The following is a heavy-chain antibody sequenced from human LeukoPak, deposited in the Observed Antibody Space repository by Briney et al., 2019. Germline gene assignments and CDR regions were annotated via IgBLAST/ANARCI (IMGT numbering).Heavy chain of an antibody. V-gene: IGHV4-34*01. CDR2: INHSGGT. D-gene: IGHD3-22*01. J-gene: IGHJ5*02. CDR1: GGSFSGYY. CDR3: ARRPGDSSGYYFNWFDP. Sequence: SSETLSLTCAFYGGSFSGYYWSWIRQPPGKGLEWIGEINHSGGTKYNPSLKSRVTISLDTSKNQFSLKLSSVTAADTAVYYCARRPGDSSGYYFNWFDPWGQGTLVTVSS.